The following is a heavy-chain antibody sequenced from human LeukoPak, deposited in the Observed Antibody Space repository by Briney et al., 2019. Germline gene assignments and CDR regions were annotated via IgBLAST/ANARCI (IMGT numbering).Heavy chain of an antibody. CDR1: GGSISSGDYY. CDR3: ARGTWSSSIDY. D-gene: IGHD6-6*01. Sequence: SETLSLTCTVSGGSISSGDYYWSWIRQPPGKGLEWIGYIYYSGSTYYNPSLKSRLTISGDTSKNQFSLRLSSVTAADTAVYSCARGTWSSSIDYWGQGTLVTVSS. J-gene: IGHJ4*02. V-gene: IGHV4-30-4*01. CDR2: IYYSGST.